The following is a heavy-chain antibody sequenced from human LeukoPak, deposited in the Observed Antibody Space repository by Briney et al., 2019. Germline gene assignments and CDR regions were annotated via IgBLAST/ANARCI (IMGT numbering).Heavy chain of an antibody. CDR2: ISGSGGST. CDR3: AKDAILTVYYFDY. V-gene: IGHV3-23*01. D-gene: IGHD3-9*01. J-gene: IGHJ4*02. Sequence: GGSLRLSCVASGFTFSSYEMNWLRQSPGKGLEWVSAISGSGGSTYYADSVKGRFTISRDNPKNTLYLQMNSLRAEDTAVYYCAKDAILTVYYFDYWGQGTLVTVSS. CDR1: GFTFSSYE.